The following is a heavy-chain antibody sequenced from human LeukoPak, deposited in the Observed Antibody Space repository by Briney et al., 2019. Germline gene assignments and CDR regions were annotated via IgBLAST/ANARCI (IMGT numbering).Heavy chain of an antibody. D-gene: IGHD3-22*01. CDR3: GRTYGSSGYYYAFDY. J-gene: IGHJ4*02. V-gene: IGHV4-4*02. CDR2: IYDGGSP. CDR1: GATISSCHW. Sequence: SGTLSLTCAVSGATISSCHWWRWVREPPGKGLGWIGDIYDGGSPNYNPSVKGRFTISMDKSKNQLSLKLGSVTAADPAVYYCGRTYGSSGYYYAFDYWGQGTLVTVSS.